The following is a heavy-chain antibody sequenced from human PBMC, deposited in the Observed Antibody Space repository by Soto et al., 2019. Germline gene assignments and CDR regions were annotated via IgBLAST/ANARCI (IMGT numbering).Heavy chain of an antibody. D-gene: IGHD3-16*01. CDR2: ISSSSSHI. Sequence: PILSCAASGFTFSTYSMNWFRQAPGKGLEWVSCISSSSSHIYYADSMKGRFTISRDNAKNSLYLLMNSLRAEDTAVYYCARDRGGVTSPYYMDVWGKGTTVTVSS. J-gene: IGHJ6*03. CDR3: ARDRGGVTSPYYMDV. CDR1: GFTFSTYS. V-gene: IGHV3-21*01.